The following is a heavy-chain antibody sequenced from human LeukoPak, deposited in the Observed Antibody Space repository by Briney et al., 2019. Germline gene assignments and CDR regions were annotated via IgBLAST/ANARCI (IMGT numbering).Heavy chain of an antibody. CDR3: ARGQLLWFGELHDY. V-gene: IGHV4-34*01. Sequence: PSGTLSLTCAVYGGSFSGYYWSWIRQPPGKGLEWIGEINHSGSTNYNPSLKSRVTISVDTSKNQFSLKLSSVTAADTAVYYCARGQLLWFGELHDYWGQGTLVTVSS. D-gene: IGHD3-10*01. J-gene: IGHJ4*02. CDR2: INHSGST. CDR1: GGSFSGYY.